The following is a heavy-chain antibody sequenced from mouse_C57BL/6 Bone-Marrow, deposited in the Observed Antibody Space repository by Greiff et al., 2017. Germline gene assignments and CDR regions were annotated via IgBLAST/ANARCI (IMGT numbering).Heavy chain of an antibody. V-gene: IGHV1-59*01. CDR2: IDPSDSYT. CDR3: ARGGITTVVVRDY. D-gene: IGHD1-1*01. Sequence: QVQLQQPGAELVRPGTSVKLSCKASGYTFTSYWMHWVKQRPGQGLEWIGVIDPSDSYTNYNQKFKGKATLTVDTSSSTAYMQLSSLTSEDSAVYYCARGGITTVVVRDYWGQGTTLTVSS. CDR1: GYTFTSYW. J-gene: IGHJ2*01.